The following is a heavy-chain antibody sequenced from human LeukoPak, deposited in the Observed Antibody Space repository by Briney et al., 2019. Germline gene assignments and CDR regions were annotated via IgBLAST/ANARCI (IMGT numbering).Heavy chain of an antibody. CDR1: GGSISSYY. Sequence: SETLSLTCTVSGGSISSYYWSWIRQPPGKGLEWIGYIYYSGSTNYNPSLKSRVTISVDTSKNQFSLKLSSVTAADTAVYYCAREHSYGLYYYYYGMDVWGQGTTVTVSS. CDR2: IYYSGST. D-gene: IGHD5-18*01. J-gene: IGHJ6*02. V-gene: IGHV4-59*01. CDR3: AREHSYGLYYYYYGMDV.